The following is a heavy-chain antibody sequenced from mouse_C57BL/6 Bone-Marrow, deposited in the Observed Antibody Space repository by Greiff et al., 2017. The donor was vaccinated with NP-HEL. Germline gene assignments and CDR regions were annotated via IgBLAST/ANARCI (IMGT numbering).Heavy chain of an antibody. J-gene: IGHJ1*03. CDR2: ISSGGDYI. CDR3: TRGLYWYFDV. CDR1: GFTFSSYA. Sequence: DVHLVESGEGLVKPGGSLKLSCAASGFTFSSYAMSWVRQTPEKRLEWVAYISSGGDYIYYADTVKGRFTISRDNARNTLYLQMSSLKSEDTAMYYCTRGLYWYFDVWGTGTTVTVSS. V-gene: IGHV5-9-1*02.